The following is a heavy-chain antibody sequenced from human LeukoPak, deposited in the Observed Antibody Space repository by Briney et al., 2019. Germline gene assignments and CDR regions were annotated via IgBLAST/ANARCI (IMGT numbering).Heavy chain of an antibody. J-gene: IGHJ6*02. D-gene: IGHD2-2*01. CDR1: GFTFSSYS. V-gene: IGHV3-21*01. Sequence: GGSLRLSCAASGFTFSSYSMNWVRQAPGKGLEWVSSISSSSSYIYYADSVKGRFTISRDNAKNSLYLQMNSLRAEDTAVYYCARDLVPAAIGGPLYYYGMDVWGQGTTVTVSS. CDR2: ISSSSSYI. CDR3: ARDLVPAAIGGPLYYYGMDV.